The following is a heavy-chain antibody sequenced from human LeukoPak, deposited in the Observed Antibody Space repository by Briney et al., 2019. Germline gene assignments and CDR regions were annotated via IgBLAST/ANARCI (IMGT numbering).Heavy chain of an antibody. CDR3: ARGGHYYYDSSGYSSFDY. V-gene: IGHV1-69*05. D-gene: IGHD3-22*01. CDR2: IIPIFGTA. Sequence: SVKVSCKASGGTFSSYAISWVRQAPGQGLEWVGRIIPIFGTANYAQKFQGRVTITTDESTSTAYMELSSLRSEDTAVYYCARGGHYYYDSSGYSSFDYWGQGTLVTVSS. J-gene: IGHJ4*02. CDR1: GGTFSSYA.